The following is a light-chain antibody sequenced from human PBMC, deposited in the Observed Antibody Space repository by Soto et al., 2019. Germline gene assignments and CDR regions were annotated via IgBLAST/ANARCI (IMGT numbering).Light chain of an antibody. CDR1: QGINIY. CDR2: GAS. J-gene: IGKJ1*01. CDR3: QQSYTTPRT. V-gene: IGKV1-27*01. Sequence: DIQMTQSPSSLSASVGDRVTITCRASQGINIYLAWYQQAAGKVPKHLIYGASKLQSGVPSRFSGGGSGTDFTLTISSLQPEDFAIYYCQQSYTTPRTFCQGTMVEIK.